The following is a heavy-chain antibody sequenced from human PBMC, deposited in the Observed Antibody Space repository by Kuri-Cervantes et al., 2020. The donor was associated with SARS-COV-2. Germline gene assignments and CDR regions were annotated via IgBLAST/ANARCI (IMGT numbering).Heavy chain of an antibody. CDR3: AREYCSGGRCYGADGFDI. CDR1: GFTVSSNY. V-gene: IGHV3-53*01. D-gene: IGHD2-15*01. J-gene: IGHJ3*02. CDR2: IYSGGST. Sequence: GESLKISCAASGFTVSSNYMSWVRQAPGKGLEWVSVIYSGGSTYYADSVKGRFTISRDNSKNTLYLQMDRLRAEDTAVYYCAREYCSGGRCYGADGFDIWGQGTMVTVSS.